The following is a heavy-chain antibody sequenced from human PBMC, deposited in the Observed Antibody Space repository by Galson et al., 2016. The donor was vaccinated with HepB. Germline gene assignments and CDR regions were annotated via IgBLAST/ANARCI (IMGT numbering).Heavy chain of an antibody. CDR2: VYYSGST. Sequence: TLSLTCSVFGGSISSGGYFWSWIRQLPGKGLEWVGHVYYSGSTSYNPSLKSRVDISLHTPKNQFSLKLSSVTATDTALYYCATQRKTSGDFDYWGQGTLVTVSS. J-gene: IGHJ4*02. V-gene: IGHV4-31*03. CDR1: GGSISSGGYF. CDR3: ATQRKTSGDFDY.